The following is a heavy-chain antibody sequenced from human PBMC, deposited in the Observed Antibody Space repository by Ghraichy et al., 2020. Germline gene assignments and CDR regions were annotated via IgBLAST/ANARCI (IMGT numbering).Heavy chain of an antibody. CDR3: ARGMYYDFWSGYYGLHLDYYYMDV. CDR2: IYYSGST. D-gene: IGHD3-3*01. J-gene: IGHJ6*03. CDR1: GGSISSYY. V-gene: IGHV4-59*08. Sequence: SETLSLTCTVSGGSISSYYWSWIRQPPGKGLEWIGYIYYSGSTNYNPSLKSRVTISVDTSKNQFSLKLSSVTAADTAVYYCARGMYYDFWSGYYGLHLDYYYMDVWGKGTTVTVSS.